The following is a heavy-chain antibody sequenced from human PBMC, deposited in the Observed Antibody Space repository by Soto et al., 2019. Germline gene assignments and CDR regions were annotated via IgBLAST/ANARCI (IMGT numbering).Heavy chain of an antibody. V-gene: IGHV4-59*01. Sequence: SETLSLTCTVSGGSISSYYWSWIRQPPGKGLEWIGYIYYSGSTNYNPSLKSRVTISVDTSKNQFSLKLSSVTAADTAVYYCARVWGYAFYYWGQGTLVTVSS. J-gene: IGHJ4*02. CDR1: GGSISSYY. CDR2: IYYSGST. CDR3: ARVWGYAFYY. D-gene: IGHD3-16*01.